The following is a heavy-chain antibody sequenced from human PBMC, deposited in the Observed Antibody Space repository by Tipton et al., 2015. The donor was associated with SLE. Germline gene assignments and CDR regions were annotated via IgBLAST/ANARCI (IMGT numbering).Heavy chain of an antibody. D-gene: IGHD4-17*01. Sequence: SLRLSCAASGFTFSNYAMSWVRQAPGKGLEWVAALGNGGDNPFYADSVKGRFTISRDNSKDSVSLLMNSLRAEDTAVYYCAKGDYGAYLLYFEFWGQGTLVPVSS. J-gene: IGHJ4*02. CDR3: AKGDYGAYLLYFEF. CDR2: LGNGGDNP. CDR1: GFTFSNYA. V-gene: IGHV3-23*01.